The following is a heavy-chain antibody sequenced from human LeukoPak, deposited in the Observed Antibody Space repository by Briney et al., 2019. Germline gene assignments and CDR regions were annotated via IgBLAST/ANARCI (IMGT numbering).Heavy chain of an antibody. J-gene: IGHJ4*02. CDR2: ISSDGNDK. CDR3: TTKVIRGNSGDDYDD. CDR1: GVTFSSYG. D-gene: IGHD5-12*01. V-gene: IGHV3-30*03. Sequence: GGSLRLSCAASGVTFSSYGMHWVRQAPGKGLEWVALISSDGNDKLYGDSVKGRFTISRDDSKSTLYLQMDSLRAEDTAVYYCTTKVIRGNSGDDYDDWGQGTLVTVSS.